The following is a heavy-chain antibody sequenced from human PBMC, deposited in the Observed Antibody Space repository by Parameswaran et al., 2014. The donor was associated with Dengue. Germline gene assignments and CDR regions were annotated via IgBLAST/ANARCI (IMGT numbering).Heavy chain of an antibody. V-gene: IGHV4-30-4*01. J-gene: IGHJ4*02. D-gene: IGHD4-17*01. CDR3: AREATVTTEVWVGTFDY. Sequence: RWIRQPLGKGLEWIGYIYYSGSTYYNPSLKSRVTISVDTSKNQFSLKLSSVTAADTAVYYCAREATVTTEVWVGTFDYWGQGTLVTVSS. CDR2: IYYSGST.